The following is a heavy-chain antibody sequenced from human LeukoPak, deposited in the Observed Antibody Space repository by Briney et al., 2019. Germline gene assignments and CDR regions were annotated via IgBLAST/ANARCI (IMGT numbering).Heavy chain of an antibody. CDR1: GFTFSSYA. J-gene: IGHJ4*02. CDR3: ARAPRGSSSWYYFDY. V-gene: IGHV3-30*04. D-gene: IGHD6-13*01. CDR2: ISYDGSNK. Sequence: PGRSLRLSCAASGFTFSSYAMHWVRQAPGKGLEWVAVISYDGSNKYYADSVKGRFTISRDNPKNTLYLQMNSLRAEDTAVYYCARAPRGSSSWYYFDYWGQGTLVTVSS.